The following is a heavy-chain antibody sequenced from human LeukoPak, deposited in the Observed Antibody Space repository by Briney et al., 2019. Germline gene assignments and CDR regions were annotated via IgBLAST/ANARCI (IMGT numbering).Heavy chain of an antibody. J-gene: IGHJ6*04. Sequence: RASVKVSCKASGYTFTSYYMHWVRQAPGQGLEWMGIINPSGGSTSYAQKFQGRVTITRNTSISTAYMELSSLRSEDTAVYYCARAHYDFWSGYHVMDVWGKGTTVTVSS. V-gene: IGHV1-46*01. CDR2: INPSGGST. D-gene: IGHD3-3*01. CDR1: GYTFTSYY. CDR3: ARAHYDFWSGYHVMDV.